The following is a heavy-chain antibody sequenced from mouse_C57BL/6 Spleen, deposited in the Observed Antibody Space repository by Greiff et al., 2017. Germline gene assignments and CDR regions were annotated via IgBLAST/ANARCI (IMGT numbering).Heavy chain of an antibody. CDR2: ISSGGSYT. CDR1: GFTFSSYG. CDR3: ARHGYNYCDY. V-gene: IGHV5-6*01. Sequence: EVQRVESGGDLVKPGGSLKLSCAASGFTFSSYGMSWVRQTPDKRLEWVATISSGGSYTYYPDSVKGRFTISRDNAKNTLYLQLSSLKSEDTAMYYCARHGYNYCDYWGQGTTLTVSS. J-gene: IGHJ2*01. D-gene: IGHD2-2*01.